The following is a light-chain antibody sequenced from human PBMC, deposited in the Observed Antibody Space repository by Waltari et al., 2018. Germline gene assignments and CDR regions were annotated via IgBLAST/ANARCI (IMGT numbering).Light chain of an antibody. J-gene: IGLJ3*02. CDR2: AVT. Sequence: QSALTQPASVSGSPGQSITISCTGTTTDVGNQNFVSWYPQHPRKAPNPLIYAVTQRPSGVSTRLSGSKSGTTASLTISGLQPEDETDYYCCSFADRSTWVFGGGTKVTVL. CDR1: TTDVGNQNF. V-gene: IGLV2-23*02. CDR3: CSFADRSTWV.